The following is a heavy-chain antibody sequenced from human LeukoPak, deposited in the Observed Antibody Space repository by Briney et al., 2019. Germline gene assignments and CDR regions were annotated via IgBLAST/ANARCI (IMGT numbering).Heavy chain of an antibody. V-gene: IGHV4-61*01. Sequence: SETLPLTCSVSGASVYSDSSYWTWIRQAPGKGLEWIGYVDYRGGTKYNASLKSRVTISLETSKNQFSLNLNSVIAADTAVYYCARVGSGWFRFDYWGQGTLVTVSS. CDR3: ARVGSGWFRFDY. CDR1: GASVYSDSSY. J-gene: IGHJ4*02. D-gene: IGHD6-19*01. CDR2: VDYRGGT.